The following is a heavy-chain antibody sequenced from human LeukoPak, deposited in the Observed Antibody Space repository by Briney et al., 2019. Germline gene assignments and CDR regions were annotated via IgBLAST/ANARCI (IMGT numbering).Heavy chain of an antibody. J-gene: IGHJ3*02. V-gene: IGHV1-69*06. CDR3: ARDASEYRTTTGAFDI. CDR1: GGTFSSYA. CDR2: IIPIFGTA. Sequence: GASVKVSCKASGGTFSSYAISWVRQAPGQGLEWMGGIIPIFGTANYAQKFQGRVTITADKSTSTAYMELSSLRSEDTAVYYCARDASEYRTTTGAFDIWGQGTMVTVSS. D-gene: IGHD2-2*01.